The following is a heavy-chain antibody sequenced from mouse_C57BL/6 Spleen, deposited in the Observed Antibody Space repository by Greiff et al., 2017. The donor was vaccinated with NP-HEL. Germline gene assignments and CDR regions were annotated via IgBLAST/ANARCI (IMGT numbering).Heavy chain of an antibody. J-gene: IGHJ3*01. CDR3: ARYEYDGAY. CDR2: INPSSGYT. Sequence: VKLMESGAELARPGASVKMSCKASGYTFTSYTMHWVKQRPGQGLEWIGYINPSSGYTKYNQKFKDKATLTADKSSSTAYMQLSSLTSEYSAVYYFARYEYDGAYWGQGTLVTVSA. V-gene: IGHV1-4*01. D-gene: IGHD2-4*01. CDR1: GYTFTSYT.